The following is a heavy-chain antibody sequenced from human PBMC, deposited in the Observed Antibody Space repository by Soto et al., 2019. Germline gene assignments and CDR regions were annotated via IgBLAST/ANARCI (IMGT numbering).Heavy chain of an antibody. CDR1: GFTFEKYW. Sequence: GGSLRLSCAASGFTFEKYWMHWVRQVPGKGLVWVSRINSDGGETSYADSVKGRFTISRDNVKNTLYLQVNSLTVEDTAVYYCARLVIQCTSTNCGLPQGGMDDWGQGTTVTVSS. V-gene: IGHV3-74*01. J-gene: IGHJ6*02. CDR3: ARLVIQCTSTNCGLPQGGMDD. D-gene: IGHD2-2*01. CDR2: INSDGGET.